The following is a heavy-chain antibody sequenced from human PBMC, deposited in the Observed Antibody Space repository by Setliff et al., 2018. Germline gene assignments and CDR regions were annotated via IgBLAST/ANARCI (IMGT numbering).Heavy chain of an antibody. D-gene: IGHD3-10*01. CDR1: GGSISSSSYY. CDR2: MYHSGNT. Sequence: PSETLSLTCTVSGGSISSSSYYWGWIRQPPGKGLEWIGEMYHSGNTYYNPSLKSRVTISIDKSRNQFSLNLNSVTAADTAVYYCARGGGYYLDLWGQGTLVTVSS. J-gene: IGHJ4*02. V-gene: IGHV4-39*07. CDR3: ARGGGYYLDL.